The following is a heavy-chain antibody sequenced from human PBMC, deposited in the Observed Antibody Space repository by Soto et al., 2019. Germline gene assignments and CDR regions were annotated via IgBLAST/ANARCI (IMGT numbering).Heavy chain of an antibody. CDR3: AMRARTDFYDMYA. CDR2: ISSNGVGT. V-gene: IGHV3-64*01. J-gene: IGHJ6*03. Sequence: GVSLRLSCAASGFNLSGYAMDWVRQAPGKGLEYVSGISSNGVGTYYANSVQGRFTISRDNSKNTVYLQMGSLRPEDMAVYYCAMRARTDFYDMYALCKETTVTVSS. CDR1: GFNLSGYA. D-gene: IGHD6-6*01.